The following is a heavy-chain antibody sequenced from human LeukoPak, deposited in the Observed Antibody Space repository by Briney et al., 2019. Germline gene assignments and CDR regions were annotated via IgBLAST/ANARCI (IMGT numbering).Heavy chain of an antibody. CDR3: ARRGSGWYVDY. V-gene: IGHV5-51*01. Sequence: GESLKISCKGSGYSFSSYWIAWVRQMPGKGLEWMGIIYPRDSRTTYSPSFQGQVTISADKSISTAYLQWSSLKASDTAMYYCARRGSGWYVDYWGQGTLVTVSS. CDR2: IYPRDSRT. J-gene: IGHJ4*02. CDR1: GYSFSSYW. D-gene: IGHD6-19*01.